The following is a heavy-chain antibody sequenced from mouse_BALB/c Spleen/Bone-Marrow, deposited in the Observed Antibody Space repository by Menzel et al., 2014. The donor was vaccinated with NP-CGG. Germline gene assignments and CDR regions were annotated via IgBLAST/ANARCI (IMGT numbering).Heavy chain of an antibody. CDR1: GFTFSSYT. V-gene: IGHV5-12-2*01. CDR3: ARPLYYDYDGFAY. CDR2: ISNGGGST. Sequence: EVNVVESGGGLVQPGGSLKLSCAASGFTFSSYTMSWVRQTPEKRLELVAYISNGGGSTYYPDTVKGRFTISRDNAKNTLYLQMSSLKSEDTAMYYCARPLYYDYDGFAYWGQGTLVTVSA. J-gene: IGHJ3*01. D-gene: IGHD2-4*01.